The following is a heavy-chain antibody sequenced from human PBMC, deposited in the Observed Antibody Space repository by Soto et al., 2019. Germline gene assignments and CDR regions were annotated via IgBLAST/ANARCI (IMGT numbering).Heavy chain of an antibody. CDR1: GFTFSSYG. CDR3: VKDHGSGSYYWYYYGMDV. V-gene: IGHV3-30*18. Sequence: GGSLRLSCAASGFTFSSYGMHWVRQAPGKGLEWVAVISYDVSNKYYADSVKGRFTISRDNSKNTVSLQMNSLRVEDTAVYYCVKDHGSGSYYWYYYGMDVWGQGTTVTVSS. D-gene: IGHD3-10*01. CDR2: ISYDVSNK. J-gene: IGHJ6*02.